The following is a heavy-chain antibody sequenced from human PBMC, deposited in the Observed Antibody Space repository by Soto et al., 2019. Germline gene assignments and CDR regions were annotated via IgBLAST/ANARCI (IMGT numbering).Heavy chain of an antibody. J-gene: IGHJ5*02. Sequence: GASVKVSCKASGYTFTSYAMHWVRQAPGQRLEWMGWINAGNGNTKYSQKFQGRVTITRDTSASTAYMELSSLRSEDTAVYYCARGTPAGPVAGQYNWFDPWGQGTLVTVSS. CDR3: ARGTPAGPVAGQYNWFDP. CDR2: INAGNGNT. CDR1: GYTFTSYA. V-gene: IGHV1-3*01. D-gene: IGHD6-19*01.